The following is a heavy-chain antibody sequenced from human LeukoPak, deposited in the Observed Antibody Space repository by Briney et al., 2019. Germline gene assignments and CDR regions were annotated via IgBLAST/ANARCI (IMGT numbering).Heavy chain of an antibody. D-gene: IGHD3-16*01. Sequence: GASVKVSCKASGYIFSDYWIHWVRQAPGRGLECLGWIDPARGITNQPQKFQGRITVTRDTSASTVYMDLTGLTTDDTALYYCARVGAPGGLRPYHYYYWGQGTLVTVSS. CDR2: IDPARGIT. CDR3: ARVGAPGGLRPYHYYY. CDR1: GYIFSDYW. V-gene: IGHV1-2*02. J-gene: IGHJ4*02.